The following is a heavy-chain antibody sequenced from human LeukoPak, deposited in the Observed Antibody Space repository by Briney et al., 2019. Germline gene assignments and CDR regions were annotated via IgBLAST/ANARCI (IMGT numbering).Heavy chain of an antibody. CDR2: ISAYNGNT. CDR1: GYTFTSYG. D-gene: IGHD6-13*01. Sequence: ASVKVSCKASGYTFTSYGISWVRQAPGQGLEWMGWISAYNGNTNYAQKLQGRVTMTTDTSTSTAYMELRSLRSDDTAVYYCARVGHGSSWYPRGDFYSCGQGTLVTVSS. V-gene: IGHV1-18*01. J-gene: IGHJ4*02. CDR3: ARVGHGSSWYPRGDFYS.